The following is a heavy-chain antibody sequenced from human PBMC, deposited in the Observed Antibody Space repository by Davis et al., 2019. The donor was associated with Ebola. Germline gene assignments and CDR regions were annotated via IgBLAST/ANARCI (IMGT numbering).Heavy chain of an antibody. D-gene: IGHD2-21*01. CDR2: INDRGSI. CDR3: ARQSHYGGTDH. CDR1: GGSFSGYY. V-gene: IGHV4-34*01. Sequence: MPSETLSLTCAVYGGSFSGYYWTWIRQPPGKGLEWIGEINDRGSINYNPSLKSRVTMSVDTSKNQFSLKLGSVTAADTAVYYCARQSHYGGTDHWGQGTLITVSA. J-gene: IGHJ5*02.